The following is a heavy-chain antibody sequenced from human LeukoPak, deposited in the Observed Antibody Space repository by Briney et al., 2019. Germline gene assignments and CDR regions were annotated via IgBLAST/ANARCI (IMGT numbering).Heavy chain of an antibody. D-gene: IGHD6-13*01. CDR2: IYYSGST. Sequence: SETLSLTCTVSGGSISSSSYYWGWIRQPPGKGLEWIGSIYYSGSTYYNPPLKSRVTISVDTSKNQFSLKLSSVTAADTAVYYCAGIAAAGDDAFDIWGQGTMVTVSS. J-gene: IGHJ3*02. V-gene: IGHV4-39*07. CDR3: AGIAAAGDDAFDI. CDR1: GGSISSSSYY.